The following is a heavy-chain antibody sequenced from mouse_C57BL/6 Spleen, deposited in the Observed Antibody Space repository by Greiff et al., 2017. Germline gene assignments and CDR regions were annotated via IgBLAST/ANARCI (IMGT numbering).Heavy chain of an antibody. Sequence: VQLQQSGPGLVQPSQSLSITCTVSGFSLTSYGVHWVRQSPGKGLEWLGVIWRGGSTDYNAAFMSRLSITKDNSKSQVFFKMNSLQADDTAIYYCAKDGQLGRGWYFDVWGTGTTVTVSS. D-gene: IGHD4-1*02. CDR1: GFSLTSYG. V-gene: IGHV2-5*01. CDR2: IWRGGST. J-gene: IGHJ1*03. CDR3: AKDGQLGRGWYFDV.